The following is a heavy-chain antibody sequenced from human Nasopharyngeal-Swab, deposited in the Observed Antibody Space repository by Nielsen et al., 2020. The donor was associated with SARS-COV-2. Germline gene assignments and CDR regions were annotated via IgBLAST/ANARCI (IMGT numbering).Heavy chain of an antibody. Sequence: ASVKVSCKASGYTFTSYGISWVRQAPGQGLEWMGWISAYNGNTNYAQKLQGRVTMTTDTSTSTAYMELRSLRPDDTAVYYCARVGTYYYDSSGYYPDYWGQGTLVTVSS. V-gene: IGHV1-18*01. CDR2: ISAYNGNT. D-gene: IGHD3-22*01. J-gene: IGHJ4*02. CDR1: GYTFTSYG. CDR3: ARVGTYYYDSSGYYPDY.